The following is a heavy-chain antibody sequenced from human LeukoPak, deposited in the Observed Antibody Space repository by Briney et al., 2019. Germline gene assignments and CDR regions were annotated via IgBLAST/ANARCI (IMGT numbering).Heavy chain of an antibody. V-gene: IGHV1-46*04. CDR2: INPSGGST. D-gene: IGHD3-9*01. Sequence: ASVKVSCKASGYTFTSYFMHWVRQAPGQGLEWMGIINPSGGSTSYAQKLQGRVTVTRDTSTGTVYMELSSLRSEDTAVYYCARDQVFRYYDVLAGYGFDIWGQGTMVTVSS. J-gene: IGHJ3*02. CDR1: GYTFTSYF. CDR3: ARDQVFRYYDVLAGYGFDI.